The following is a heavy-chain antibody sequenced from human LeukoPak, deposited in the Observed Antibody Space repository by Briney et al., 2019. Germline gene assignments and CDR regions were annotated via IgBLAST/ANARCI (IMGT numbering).Heavy chain of an antibody. V-gene: IGHV3-30*02. D-gene: IGHD2-15*01. J-gene: IGHJ4*02. CDR1: GFTFSSYG. CDR2: IPYDGSYK. CDR3: AEDQCTGGSCYLDY. Sequence: PGGSLRLSCAASGFTFSSYGMHWVRHAPGKGLERVAFIPYDGSYKYYADSVQGRFTISRDNSKNTLYLQMHSLRAEDTAVYYCAEDQCTGGSCYLDYWGQGTLVTVSS.